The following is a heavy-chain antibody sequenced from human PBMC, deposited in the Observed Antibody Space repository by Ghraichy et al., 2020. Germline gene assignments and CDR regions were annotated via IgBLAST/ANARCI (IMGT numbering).Heavy chain of an antibody. J-gene: IGHJ4*02. CDR1: GGSISSSSYY. CDR2: IYYSGST. D-gene: IGHD3-16*01. V-gene: IGHV4-39*01. Sequence: SETLSLTCTVSGGSISSSSYYWGWIRQPPGKGLEWIGSIYYSGSTYYNPSLKSRVTISVDTSKNQFSLKLSSVTAADTAVYYCASRFGPSRFNFDYWGQGTLVTVSS. CDR3: ASRFGPSRFNFDY.